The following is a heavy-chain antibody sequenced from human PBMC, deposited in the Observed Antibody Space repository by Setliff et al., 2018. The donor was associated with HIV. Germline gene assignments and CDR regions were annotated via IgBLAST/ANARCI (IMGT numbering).Heavy chain of an antibody. CDR3: TGDYNSGSYRFDY. Sequence: SETLSLTCTVSGGSINNYYWSWIRQPPGKGLEWIGYIYPNGSPDYPSGNIVYNPSFRSRVTLSLETSKNQFSLKLTSVTAADAAVYYCTGDYNSGSYRFDYWGQGTPVTVSS. CDR2: IYPNGSP. J-gene: IGHJ4*02. CDR1: GGSINNYY. V-gene: IGHV4-4*08. D-gene: IGHD3-10*01.